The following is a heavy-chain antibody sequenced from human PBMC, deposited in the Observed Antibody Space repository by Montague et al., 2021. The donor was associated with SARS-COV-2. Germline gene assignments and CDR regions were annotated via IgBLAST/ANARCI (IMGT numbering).Heavy chain of an antibody. Sequence: SETLSLTCTVSGGSISSYYWSWIRQPPGKGLEWIGYIYYSGSTNYNPSLKSRVTISVDTSKNQFSLKLSSVTAADTAVYYCARDSHYYDSSGHFDYWGQGTQVTVSS. J-gene: IGHJ4*02. CDR1: GGSISSYY. D-gene: IGHD3-22*01. CDR3: ARDSHYYDSSGHFDY. V-gene: IGHV4-59*13. CDR2: IYYSGST.